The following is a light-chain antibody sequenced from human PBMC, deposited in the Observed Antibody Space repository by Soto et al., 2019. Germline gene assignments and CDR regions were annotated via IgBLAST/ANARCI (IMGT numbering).Light chain of an antibody. CDR2: DAS. CDR3: QQRSNWPPH. V-gene: IGKV3-11*01. J-gene: IGKJ5*01. CDR1: QSVSSY. Sequence: EIVLTQSPATLSLSPGERATLSCRASQSVSSYLAWYQQKPGQAPRLLIYDASNRATGIPARFSGSGSGTDFTLTISSLEPEDSALYYCQQRSNWPPHFGQGTRLEIK.